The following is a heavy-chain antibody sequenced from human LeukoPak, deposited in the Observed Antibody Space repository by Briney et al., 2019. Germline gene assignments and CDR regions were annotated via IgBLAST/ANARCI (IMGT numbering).Heavy chain of an antibody. CDR2: IKHDGSEK. CDR3: ATDRGWRTSGYYLYYFEY. V-gene: IGHV3-7*01. Sequence: PGGSLRLSCAASGFTFSIYWMSWVRQAPGKGLEWVASIKHDGSEKYYVDSVRGRFTISRDNTMNSLYLQMSSLRAEDTAVYYCATDRGWRTSGYYLYYFEYWGQGTLVTYSS. D-gene: IGHD3-3*01. J-gene: IGHJ4*02. CDR1: GFTFSIYW.